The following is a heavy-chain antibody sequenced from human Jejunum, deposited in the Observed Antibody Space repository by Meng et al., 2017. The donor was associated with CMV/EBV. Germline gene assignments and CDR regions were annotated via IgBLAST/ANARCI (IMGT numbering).Heavy chain of an antibody. J-gene: IGHJ4*02. D-gene: IGHD3-10*01. CDR2: IFYSGST. CDR3: ARRYGSAIDI. V-gene: IGHV4-59*01. CDR1: GGSINNYS. Sequence: LSCTVSGGSINNYSWTWIRQPPGKGLGWIGYIFYSGSTNYNPSLKGRVTISVDTSKNQFFLKLHSVTAADTAVYYCARRYGSAIDIWGQGTLVTVSS.